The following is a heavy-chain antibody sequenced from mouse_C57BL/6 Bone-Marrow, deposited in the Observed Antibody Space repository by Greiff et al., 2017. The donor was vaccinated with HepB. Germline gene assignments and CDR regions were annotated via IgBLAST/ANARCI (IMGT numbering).Heavy chain of an antibody. CDR1: GYSFTGYY. V-gene: IGHV1-42*01. D-gene: IGHD1-1*01. Sequence: VQLQHSGPELVKPGASVKISCKASGYSFTGYYMNWVKQSPEKSLEWIGEINPSTGGTTYNQKFKAKATLTVDKSSSTAYMQLKSLTSEDSAVYYCARLRSITTVAMDYWGQGTSVTVSS. CDR3: ARLRSITTVAMDY. J-gene: IGHJ4*01. CDR2: INPSTGGT.